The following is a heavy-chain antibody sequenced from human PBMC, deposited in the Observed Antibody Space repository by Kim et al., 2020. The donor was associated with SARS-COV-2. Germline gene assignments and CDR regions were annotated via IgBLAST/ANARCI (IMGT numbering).Heavy chain of an antibody. CDR1: GFTFDDYA. Sequence: GGSLRLSCAASGFTFDDYAMHWVRQAPGKGLEWVSGISWNSGSIGYADSVKGRFTISRDNAKNSLYLQMNSLRAEDTALYYCAKRSRADAFDIWGQGTMVTVSS. V-gene: IGHV3-9*01. J-gene: IGHJ3*02. CDR2: ISWNSGSI. CDR3: AKRSRADAFDI.